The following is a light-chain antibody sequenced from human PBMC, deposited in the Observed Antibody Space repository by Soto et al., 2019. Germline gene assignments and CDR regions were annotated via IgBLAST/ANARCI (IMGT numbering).Light chain of an antibody. CDR3: AAWDDSLNARGV. J-gene: IGLJ3*02. CDR1: RSNIGNNA. CDR2: NNI. V-gene: IGLV1-44*01. Sequence: QSVLTQPPSASGTPGQRVTISCSGSRSNIGNNAVSWYQQLPGTAPKLLMYNNIQRPSGGPDRFSGSKSGTSASLAISGLQSEDEADYYCAAWDDSLNARGVFGGGTKVTVL.